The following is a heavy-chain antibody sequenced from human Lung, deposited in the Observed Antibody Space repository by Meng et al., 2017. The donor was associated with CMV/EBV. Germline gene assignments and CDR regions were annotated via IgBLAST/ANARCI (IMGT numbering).Heavy chain of an antibody. CDR3: ARIERRRILKYCGSDCSTTDY. CDR2: IYPSGST. CDR1: SF. V-gene: IGHV4-4*02. J-gene: IGHJ4*02. D-gene: IGHD2-21*02. Sequence: SFCTWVRQVPGGRLAWIGEIYPSGSTNYNPSLTSRVTISVDKFKNQFSLKLGSVTAADTAVYYCARIERRRILKYCGSDCSTTDYWGQGTLVTVSS.